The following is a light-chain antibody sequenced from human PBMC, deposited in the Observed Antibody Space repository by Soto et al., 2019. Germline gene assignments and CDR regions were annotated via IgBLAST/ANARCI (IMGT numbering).Light chain of an antibody. V-gene: IGKV1-8*01. Sequence: AIRMTQSPSSFSASTGARVTITCRSSQGISSYLAWYQQKPGKAPKPLIYAAYTLQSGVTSRFSGSGSGTDFTLTISCLQSEDFATYYCQQYYSYPPTVGQVTRLDIK. CDR1: QGISSY. J-gene: IGKJ5*01. CDR2: AAY. CDR3: QQYYSYPPT.